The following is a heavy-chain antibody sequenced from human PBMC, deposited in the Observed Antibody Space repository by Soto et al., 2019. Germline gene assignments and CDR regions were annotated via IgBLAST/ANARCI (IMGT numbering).Heavy chain of an antibody. Sequence: QVQLQESGPGLVKPSETLSLTCTVSGGSISSYYWSWIRQPAGKGLEWIGRIYTSGSTNYNPSLKSRVTMAVDTSQNQFSRRLGAVTAAETAVYYCARERGGAAAGRGVLYDYWGQGTLVTVSS. CDR1: GGSISSYY. V-gene: IGHV4-4*07. CDR3: ARERGGAAAGRGVLYDY. CDR2: IYTSGST. J-gene: IGHJ4*02. D-gene: IGHD6-13*01.